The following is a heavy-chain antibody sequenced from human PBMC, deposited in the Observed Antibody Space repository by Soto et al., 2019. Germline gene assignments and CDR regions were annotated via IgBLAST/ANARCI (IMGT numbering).Heavy chain of an antibody. CDR1: GFTFSSYA. CDR2: ISYDGSNK. J-gene: IGHJ6*02. CDR3: ARAVSAWGMDV. Sequence: PGGSLRLSCAASGFTFSSYAMHWVRQAPGKGLEWVAVISYDGSNKYYADSVKGRFTISRDNSKNTLYLQMNSLRAEDTAVYYCARAVSAWGMDVWGQGTTVTVSS. V-gene: IGHV3-30-3*01.